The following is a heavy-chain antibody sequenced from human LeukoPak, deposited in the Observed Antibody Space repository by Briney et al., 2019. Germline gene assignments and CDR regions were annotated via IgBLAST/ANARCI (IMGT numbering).Heavy chain of an antibody. CDR1: GFTFSSYW. D-gene: IGHD2-2*01. CDR3: ARGRGSTSRPNWFDP. Sequence: GGSLRLSCAASGFTFSSYWMHWVRQAPGKGLVWVSRINSDGSSTSYADSVKGRFTISRDNAKNTLYLQMNSLRAEDTAVYYCARGRGSTSRPNWFDPWGPGTLVTVSS. J-gene: IGHJ5*02. CDR2: INSDGSST. V-gene: IGHV3-74*01.